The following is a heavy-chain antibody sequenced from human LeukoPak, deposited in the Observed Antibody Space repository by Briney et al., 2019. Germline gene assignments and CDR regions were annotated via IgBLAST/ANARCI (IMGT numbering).Heavy chain of an antibody. V-gene: IGHV3-7*01. CDR1: GFTFSTYW. CDR2: MRRDGNEI. D-gene: IGHD3-22*01. Sequence: GGSLRLSCSASGFTFSTYWMSWVRQAPGKGLEWVANMRRDGNEIYYLDSVRGRFTISRDNAKNSLYLQMNSLRAEDTAVYYCARGPYYDSSGYYYSPWWYFDYWGQGTLVTVSS. J-gene: IGHJ4*02. CDR3: ARGPYYDSSGYYYSPWWYFDY.